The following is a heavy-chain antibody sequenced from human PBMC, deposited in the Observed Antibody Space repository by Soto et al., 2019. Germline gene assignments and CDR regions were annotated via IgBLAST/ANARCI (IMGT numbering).Heavy chain of an antibody. Sequence: GGSLRLSCAASGFTFSSYSMNWVRQAPGKGLELVSSISSSSSYIYYADSVKGRFTISRDNAKNSLYLQMNSLRAEDTAVYYCARDLYSSSWYFDYWGQGTLVTVSS. D-gene: IGHD6-13*01. CDR3: ARDLYSSSWYFDY. CDR2: ISSSSSYI. V-gene: IGHV3-21*01. J-gene: IGHJ4*02. CDR1: GFTFSSYS.